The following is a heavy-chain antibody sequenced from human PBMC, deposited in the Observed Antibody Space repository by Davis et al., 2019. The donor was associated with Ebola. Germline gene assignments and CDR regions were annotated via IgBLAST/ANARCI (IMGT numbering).Heavy chain of an antibody. V-gene: IGHV3-73*01. CDR3: TSFIQDDDY. CDR1: GFTFSGSA. Sequence: GGSLRPSCAASGFTFSGSAMHWVRQASGKGLEWVGRIRSKANSYATGYAASVKGRFTISRDDSKNTAYLQMNSLKTEDTAVYYCTSFIQDDDYWGQGTLVTVSS. J-gene: IGHJ4*02. CDR2: IRSKANSYAT. D-gene: IGHD5-18*01.